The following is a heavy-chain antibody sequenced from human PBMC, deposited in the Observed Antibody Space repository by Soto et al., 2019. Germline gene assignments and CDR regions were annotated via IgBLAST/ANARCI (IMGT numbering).Heavy chain of an antibody. CDR3: ARTWWDIVVVPAAMETFSHWFDP. J-gene: IGHJ5*02. V-gene: IGHV5-51*01. Sequence: ESLKIPCRCSGNSFTRYWIGWVRQMPGKGLEWMGIIYPGDSDTRYSPSFQGQVTISADKSISTAYLQWSSLKAPDTAMYYCARTWWDIVVVPAAMETFSHWFDPWGQGTLVTVSS. D-gene: IGHD2-2*01. CDR1: GNSFTRYW. CDR2: IYPGDSDT.